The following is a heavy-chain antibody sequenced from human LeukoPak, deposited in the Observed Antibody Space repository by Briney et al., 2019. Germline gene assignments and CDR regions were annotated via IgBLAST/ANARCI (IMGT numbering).Heavy chain of an antibody. D-gene: IGHD3-22*01. CDR2: INHSGST. CDR3: ARGGSGYYLHKTFDY. Sequence: SETLSLTCTVSGDSISARSYYWGWIRQPPGKGLEWIGEINHSGSTNYNPSLKSRVTISVDTSKNQFSLKLSSVTAADTAVYYCARGGSGYYLHKTFDYWGQGTLVTVSS. CDR1: GDSISARSYY. J-gene: IGHJ4*02. V-gene: IGHV4-39*07.